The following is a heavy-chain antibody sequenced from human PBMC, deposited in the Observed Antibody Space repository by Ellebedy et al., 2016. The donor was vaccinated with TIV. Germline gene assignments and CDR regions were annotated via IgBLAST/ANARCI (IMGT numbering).Heavy chain of an antibody. Sequence: PGGSLRLSCAASGFTFSSYAMHWVRQAPGKGLEWVAVISYDGSNKYYADSVKGRFTISRDNSKNTVYLQMNSLRAEDTAVYYCARDEYYYDSSGPGSFDYWGQGTLVTVSS. CDR3: ARDEYYYDSSGPGSFDY. CDR1: GFTFSSYA. CDR2: ISYDGSNK. V-gene: IGHV3-30-3*01. D-gene: IGHD3-22*01. J-gene: IGHJ4*02.